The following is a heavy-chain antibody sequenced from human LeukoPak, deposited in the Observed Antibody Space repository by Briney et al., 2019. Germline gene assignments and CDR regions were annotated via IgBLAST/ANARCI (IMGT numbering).Heavy chain of an antibody. J-gene: IGHJ4*02. V-gene: IGHV1-24*01. CDR2: FDPEDGET. CDR1: GYTLTELS. CDR3: ATNYPHCSSTSCTAFDD. D-gene: IGHD2-2*01. Sequence: GASVKVSCKVSGYTLTELSMHWVRQAPGKGLEWMGGFDPEDGETIYAQKFQGRVTMTEDTSTDTAYMELSSLRSEDTAVYYCATNYPHCSSTSCTAFDDRGQGTLVTVSS.